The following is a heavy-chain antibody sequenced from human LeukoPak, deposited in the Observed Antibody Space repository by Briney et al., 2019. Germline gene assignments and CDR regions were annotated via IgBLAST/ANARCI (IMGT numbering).Heavy chain of an antibody. CDR3: ARARRTYYYDSSGLDY. CDR1: GFTFSSFG. V-gene: IGHV3-23*01. CDR2: ISGGGGST. J-gene: IGHJ4*02. Sequence: PGGSLRLSCAASGFTFSSFGMSWVRQAPGKGLEWVSAISGGGGSTYYADSVKGRFTISRDNAKNSLYLQMNSLRAEDTAVYYCARARRTYYYDSSGLDYWGQGALVTVSS. D-gene: IGHD3-22*01.